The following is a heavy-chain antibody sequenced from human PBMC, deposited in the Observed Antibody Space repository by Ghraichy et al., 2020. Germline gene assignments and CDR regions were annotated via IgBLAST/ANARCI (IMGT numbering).Heavy chain of an antibody. CDR1: GSTFRNYG. CDR2: IRNDGSNK. D-gene: IGHD5-12*01. V-gene: IGHV3-30*02. Sequence: LSLTCAASGSTFRNYGMHWVRQAPGKGLEWVAFIRNDGSNKYYADSVKGRFTISRDNSKNTLYLQMNSLRAEDTAVYYCAEDPGGYDYQDTWGQGTLVTVSS. J-gene: IGHJ5*02. CDR3: AEDPGGYDYQDT.